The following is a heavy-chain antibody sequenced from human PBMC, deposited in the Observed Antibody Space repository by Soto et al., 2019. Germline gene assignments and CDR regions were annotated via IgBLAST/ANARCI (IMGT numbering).Heavy chain of an antibody. CDR1: GFPFSIYS. CDR2: ITSDTNTI. D-gene: IGHD6-19*01. Sequence: EVQLVESGGGLVQHGGSLRLTCVASGFPFSIYSMNWVRQAPGKGLEWSSYITSDTNTIKYADSVKGRFTISRDNAKNLVYLQINSLSDEDTAVYFCARSVEGHFDYWGQGTVVTVSS. J-gene: IGHJ4*02. CDR3: ARSVEGHFDY. V-gene: IGHV3-48*02.